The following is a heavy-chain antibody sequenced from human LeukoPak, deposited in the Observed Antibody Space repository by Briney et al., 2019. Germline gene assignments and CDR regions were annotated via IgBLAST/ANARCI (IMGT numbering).Heavy chain of an antibody. CDR2: ISAYNGNT. CDR3: ARGLYDSSSALYGY. J-gene: IGHJ4*02. Sequence: ASVKVSCKASGYTFTGYYMHWVRQAPGQGLERMGWISAYNGNTNYAQKLQGRVTMTTDTSTSTAYMELRSLRSDDTAVYYCARGLYDSSSALYGYWGQGTLVTVSS. CDR1: GYTFTGYY. D-gene: IGHD6-6*01. V-gene: IGHV1-18*04.